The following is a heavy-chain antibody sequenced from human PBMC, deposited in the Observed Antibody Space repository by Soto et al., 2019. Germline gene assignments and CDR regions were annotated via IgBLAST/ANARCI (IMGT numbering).Heavy chain of an antibody. V-gene: IGHV4-30-2*05. Sequence: KTSETLSLTCAVSGGSINSGGYSWSWIRQPPGKGLEWVGYLYHGGATYSNPSLKSRVTISVDTSKNQFSLKLSSVTAADTAVYYCARETFVVGLGYWGQGTLVTVSS. CDR1: GGSINSGGYS. CDR3: ARETFVVGLGY. D-gene: IGHD2-21*01. J-gene: IGHJ4*02. CDR2: LYHGGAT.